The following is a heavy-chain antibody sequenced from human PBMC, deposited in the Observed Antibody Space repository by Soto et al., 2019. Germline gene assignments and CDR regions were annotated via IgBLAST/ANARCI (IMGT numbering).Heavy chain of an antibody. CDR1: GGSFSGYY. V-gene: IGHV4-34*01. Sequence: QVQLQQWGAGLLKPSETLSLTCAVYGGSFSGYYWSWIRQPPGKGLEWIGEINHSGSTNYNPSLKSRVTISVDTSKNQCSLKLSSVTAADTAVYYCARGPRDWNPSRARERFDYWGQGTLVTVSS. J-gene: IGHJ4*02. CDR3: ARGPRDWNPSRARERFDY. D-gene: IGHD1-1*01. CDR2: INHSGST.